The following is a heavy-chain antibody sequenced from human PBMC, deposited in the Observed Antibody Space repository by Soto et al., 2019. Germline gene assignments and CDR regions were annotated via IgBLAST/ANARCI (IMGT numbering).Heavy chain of an antibody. V-gene: IGHV1-3*01. CDR3: ARMRGGCSGGSCYSDY. J-gene: IGHJ4*02. CDR2: INAGNGNT. D-gene: IGHD2-15*01. CDR1: GYTFTSYA. Sequence: QVPLVQSGAEVKKPGASVKVSCKASGYTFTSYAMHWVRQAPGQRLEWMGWINAGNGNTKYSQKFQGRVTITRDTSASTAYMELSSLRSEDTAVYYCARMRGGCSGGSCYSDYWGQGTLVTVSS.